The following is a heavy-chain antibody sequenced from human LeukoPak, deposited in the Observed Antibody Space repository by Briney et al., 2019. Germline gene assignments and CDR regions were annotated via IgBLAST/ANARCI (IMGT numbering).Heavy chain of an antibody. Sequence: GGSLRLSCAATGFTFSSYWMSWVRQAPGKGLEWVANIKLDGSERYYLDSVKGRFTISRDNAKNSLFLQMNSLRAEDTAVYYCAKVTQRSYYDFWSGYYTMGYWGQGTLVTVSS. CDR2: IKLDGSER. CDR1: GFTFSSYW. D-gene: IGHD3-3*01. CDR3: AKVTQRSYYDFWSGYYTMGY. J-gene: IGHJ4*02. V-gene: IGHV3-7*03.